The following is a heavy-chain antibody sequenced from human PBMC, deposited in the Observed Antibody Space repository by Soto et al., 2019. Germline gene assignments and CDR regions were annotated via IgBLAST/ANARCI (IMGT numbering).Heavy chain of an antibody. J-gene: IGHJ4*02. CDR2: ISASSSTI. Sequence: LRLSCAASGFTFSTSGMCWVRQAPGKGLEWVSYISASSSTIYYADSVKGRFTISRDNAKNSLYLQMNSLRDEDTAVYYCASERYSSGLNYYWGQGTLVTVSS. CDR1: GFTFSTSG. D-gene: IGHD6-19*01. CDR3: ASERYSSGLNYY. V-gene: IGHV3-48*02.